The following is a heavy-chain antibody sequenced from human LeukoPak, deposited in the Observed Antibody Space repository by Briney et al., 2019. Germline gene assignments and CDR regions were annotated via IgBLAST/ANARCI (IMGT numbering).Heavy chain of an antibody. CDR3: AMMRIRGYSYGNFDY. CDR1: GFTFSSYG. V-gene: IGHV3-30*03. J-gene: IGHJ4*02. CDR2: ISYDGSNK. Sequence: AGGSLRLSCAASGFTFSSYGMHWVRQAPGKGLEWVAVISYDGSNKYYADSVKGRFTISRDNSKNTLYLRMNSLRAEDTAVYYCAMMRIRGYSYGNFDYWGQGTLVTVSS. D-gene: IGHD5-18*01.